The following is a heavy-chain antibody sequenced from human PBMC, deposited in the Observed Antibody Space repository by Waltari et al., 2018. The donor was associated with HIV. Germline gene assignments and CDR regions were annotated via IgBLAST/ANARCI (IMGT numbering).Heavy chain of an antibody. CDR1: GFTFSSYS. Sequence: EVQLVESGGGLVKPGGSLRLSCAASGFTFSSYSMNWVRQAPGKGMEWGSSISSSSSYIYYADSVKGRFTISRDNAKNSLYLQMNSLRAEDTAVYYCASHGSVSYFHDYWGQGTLVTVSS. CDR3: ASHGSVSYFHDY. D-gene: IGHD3-10*01. V-gene: IGHV3-21*01. J-gene: IGHJ4*02. CDR2: ISSSSSYI.